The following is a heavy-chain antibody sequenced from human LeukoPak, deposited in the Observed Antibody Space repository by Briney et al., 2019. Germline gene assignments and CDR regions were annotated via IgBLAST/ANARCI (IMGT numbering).Heavy chain of an antibody. CDR3: ARGVLYDCSGYYFGNFDY. J-gene: IGHJ4*02. Sequence: ASVKVSCKASGYTFTGYYMHWVRQAPGQGLEWMGTINTSGGSTSYAQKFRGRVTMTRDMSTSTIYMELSSLRSEDTAVYYCARGVLYDCSGYYFGNFDYWGQGTLVTVSS. D-gene: IGHD3-22*01. CDR1: GYTFTGYY. V-gene: IGHV1-46*01. CDR2: INTSGGST.